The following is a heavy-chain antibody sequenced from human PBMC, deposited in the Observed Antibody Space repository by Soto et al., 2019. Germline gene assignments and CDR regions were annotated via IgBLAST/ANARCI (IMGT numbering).Heavy chain of an antibody. CDR2: IYYSGTT. Sequence: QVQLQESGPGLVQPSQTLSLSCTVSGGSITSGGYYWSWIRQHLGKGLEWIGYIYYSGTTYYNPSLKSRLTISLDTSRNQFSLEVNSVSAADTAVYYCARADSSGYTLEHWGQGTLVTVSS. CDR3: ARADSSGYTLEH. V-gene: IGHV4-31*03. D-gene: IGHD3-22*01. CDR1: GGSITSGGYY. J-gene: IGHJ1*01.